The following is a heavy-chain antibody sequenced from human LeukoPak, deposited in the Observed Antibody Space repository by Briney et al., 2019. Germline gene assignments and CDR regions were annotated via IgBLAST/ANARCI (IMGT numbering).Heavy chain of an antibody. J-gene: IGHJ4*02. CDR1: GFTFSSYW. Sequence: GGSLRLSCAASGFTFSSYWMHWVRQVPGKGLVCVSRINSDGSSTNYADSVKGRFTISRDNAKSTLYLQMNSLSAEDTAVYYCARARGYSYGWTLDYWGQGTLVTVPS. CDR3: ARARGYSYGWTLDY. D-gene: IGHD5-18*01. CDR2: INSDGSST. V-gene: IGHV3-74*01.